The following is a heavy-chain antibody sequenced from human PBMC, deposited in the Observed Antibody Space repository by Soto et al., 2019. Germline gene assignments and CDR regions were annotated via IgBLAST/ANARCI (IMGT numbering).Heavy chain of an antibody. CDR3: ARGNALAQWVIFAF. V-gene: IGHV3-23*01. CDR2: VTGAGDTT. Sequence: EVELLESGGGLVNPGGSLGLSCEASGFTFSSYAMTWVRLAPGSGLEWVSTVTGAGDTTYYADSVRGRFAISRDNSKNTVYLRMNSLRAEDTAIYYCARGNALAQWVIFAFWGQGALVTVSS. J-gene: IGHJ4*02. CDR1: GFTFSSYA. D-gene: IGHD1-1*01.